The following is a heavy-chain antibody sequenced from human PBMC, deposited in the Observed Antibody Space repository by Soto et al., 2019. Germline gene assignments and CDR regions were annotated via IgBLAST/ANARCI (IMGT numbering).Heavy chain of an antibody. CDR2: ISGSGGGS. J-gene: IGHJ4*02. V-gene: IGHV3-23*01. CDR1: GFTFSNYA. D-gene: IGHD3-16*01. Sequence: EVQLLDSGGGLVQPGGSLRLSCAASGFTFSNYAMTWVRQGPGKGLEWVSGISGSGGGSYYADSVKGRFTISRDNSKSTLYLQMNSLRAEDTAVYYCAKADFVWSSEQPYYFDYWGQGTLVTVSS. CDR3: AKADFVWSSEQPYYFDY.